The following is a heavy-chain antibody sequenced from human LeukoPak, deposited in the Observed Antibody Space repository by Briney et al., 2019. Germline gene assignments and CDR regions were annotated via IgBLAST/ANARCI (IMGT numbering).Heavy chain of an antibody. D-gene: IGHD3-10*01. CDR2: ISGSGGST. Sequence: GGSLRLSCAASGFTFSSYFMSWVRQAPGKGLEGVSAISGSGGSTYYADSVKGRFTISRDNSKNTLYLQMNSLRAEDTAVYYCASLYDSGSYYNFLDYWGQGTLVTVSS. CDR3: ASLYDSGSYYNFLDY. J-gene: IGHJ4*02. V-gene: IGHV3-23*01. CDR1: GFTFSSYF.